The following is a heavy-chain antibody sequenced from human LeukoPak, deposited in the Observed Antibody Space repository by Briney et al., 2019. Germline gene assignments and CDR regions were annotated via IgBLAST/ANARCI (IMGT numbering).Heavy chain of an antibody. CDR2: IKQDGSEK. J-gene: IGHJ4*02. D-gene: IGHD3-3*01. V-gene: IGHV3-7*01. CDR3: ARTMAYYDFWSGDY. CDR1: GFTFSSYW. Sequence: PGGSLRLSCAASGFTFSSYWMSWVRQAPGKGLEWVANIKQDGSEKYYVDSVKGRFTISRDNAKNSLYLQMNSLRAEDTAVYHCARTMAYYDFWSGDYWGQGTLVTVSS.